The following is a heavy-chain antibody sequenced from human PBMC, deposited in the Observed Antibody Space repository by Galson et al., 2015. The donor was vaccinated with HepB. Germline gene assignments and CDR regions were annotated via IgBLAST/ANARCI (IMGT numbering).Heavy chain of an antibody. CDR2: ISYDGSNT. V-gene: IGHV3-30*18. J-gene: IGHJ4*02. D-gene: IGHD6-19*01. CDR3: AKDPYLYSALAGTMAGFDY. Sequence: SLRLSCAASGFTFSNYGMHWVRQAPGKGLEWVAVISYDGSNTYYADSVKGRFTISRDNSKNTLYLQMNSLSAEDTALYYCAKDPYLYSALAGTMAGFDYWGQGTLVTVSS. CDR1: GFTFSNYG.